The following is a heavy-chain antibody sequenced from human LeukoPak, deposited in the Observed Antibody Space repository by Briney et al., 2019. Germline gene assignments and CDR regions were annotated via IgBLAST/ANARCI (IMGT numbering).Heavy chain of an antibody. J-gene: IGHJ3*02. CDR3: ARLGSTFDI. CDR1: GGSISSYY. CDR2: IFYSGGS. V-gene: IGHV4-59*08. D-gene: IGHD2-2*01. Sequence: PSGTLSLTCTVSGGSISSYYWTWIRQPPGKGLEWIGYIFYSGGSDYNPSLKSRVTISVDTSKNHFSLKLSSVTAADTAVYYCARLGSTFDIWGQGTMVTVS.